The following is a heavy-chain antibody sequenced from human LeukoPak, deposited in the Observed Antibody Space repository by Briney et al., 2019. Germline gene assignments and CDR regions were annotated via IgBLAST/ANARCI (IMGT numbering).Heavy chain of an antibody. V-gene: IGHV1-2*02. CDR2: INPNSGGT. D-gene: IGHD2-2*01. CDR3: ARGTRYCSSTSCGVDY. J-gene: IGHJ4*02. CDR1: GGTFSSYA. Sequence: ASVKVSCKASGGTFSSYAISWVRQAPGQGLEWMGWINPNSGGTNYAQKFQGRVTMTRDTSISTAYIELSRLRSDDTAVYYCARGTRYCSSTSCGVDYWGQGTLVTVSS.